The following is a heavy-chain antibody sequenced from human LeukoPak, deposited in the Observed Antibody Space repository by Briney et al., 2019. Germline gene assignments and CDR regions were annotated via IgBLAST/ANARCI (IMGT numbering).Heavy chain of an antibody. Sequence: SETLSLTCTVSGGSISSYYWSWIRQPAGKGLEWIGYIYYSGSTYYNPSLKSRVTISVDTSKNQFSLKLSSVTAADTAVYYCAREAGDWSGSGYYMDVWGKGTTVTVSS. J-gene: IGHJ6*03. CDR2: IYYSGST. D-gene: IGHD3-3*01. CDR1: GGSISSYY. CDR3: AREAGDWSGSGYYMDV. V-gene: IGHV4-59*06.